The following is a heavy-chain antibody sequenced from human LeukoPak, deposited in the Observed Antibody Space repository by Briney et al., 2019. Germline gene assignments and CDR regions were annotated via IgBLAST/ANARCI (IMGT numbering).Heavy chain of an antibody. CDR3: ARIPYSSSLTDAFDI. Sequence: PGGSLRLSCAASGFTFDDYGMSWVRQAPGKGLEWVSGINWNGGSTGYADSVKGRFTISRDNAKNSLYLQMNSLRAEDTAVYYCARIPYSSSLTDAFDIWGQGTMVTVSS. CDR1: GFTFDDYG. V-gene: IGHV3-20*04. D-gene: IGHD6-6*01. J-gene: IGHJ3*02. CDR2: INWNGGST.